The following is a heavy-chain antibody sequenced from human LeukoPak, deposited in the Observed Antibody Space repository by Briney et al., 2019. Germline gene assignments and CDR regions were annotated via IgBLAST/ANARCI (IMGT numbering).Heavy chain of an antibody. Sequence: SETLSLTCTVSGYSISSGYYWGWIRRPPGKGLEWIGSIYHSGSTYYNPSLKSRVTISVDTSKNQFSLKLSSVTAADTAVYYCAREAYGPSDYWGQGTLVTVSS. CDR3: AREAYGPSDY. V-gene: IGHV4-38-2*02. D-gene: IGHD2-8*01. CDR1: GYSISSGYY. J-gene: IGHJ4*02. CDR2: IYHSGST.